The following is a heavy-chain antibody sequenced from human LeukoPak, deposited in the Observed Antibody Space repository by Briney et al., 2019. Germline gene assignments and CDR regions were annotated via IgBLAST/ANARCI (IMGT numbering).Heavy chain of an antibody. CDR2: ISSSGSTI. CDR1: GFTLSSYE. V-gene: IGHV3-48*03. Sequence: VGSLRLSCAASGFTLSSYEMNWVRQAPGKGLEWVSYISSSGSTIYYADSVKGRFTISRDNAKNSLYLQMNSLRAEDTAVYYCARETMVVTPWSFLDYWGQGTLVTVSS. D-gene: IGHD4-23*01. J-gene: IGHJ4*02. CDR3: ARETMVVTPWSFLDY.